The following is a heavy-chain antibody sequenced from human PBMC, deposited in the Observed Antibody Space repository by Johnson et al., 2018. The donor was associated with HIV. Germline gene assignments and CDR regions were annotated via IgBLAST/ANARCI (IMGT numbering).Heavy chain of an antibody. CDR2: ISYDGSNK. D-gene: IGHD5-24*01. CDR3: ARDEPYNLNAFDI. J-gene: IGHJ3*02. CDR1: GFTFSSYA. V-gene: IGHV3-30-3*01. Sequence: QVQLVESGGGLVQSGGSLGLSCAASGFTFSSYAMHWVRQAPGKGLEWVAVISYDGSNKYYADSVKGRFTISRDNSKNTLYLQMNSLRAEDTAVYYCARDEPYNLNAFDIWGQGTMVTVSS.